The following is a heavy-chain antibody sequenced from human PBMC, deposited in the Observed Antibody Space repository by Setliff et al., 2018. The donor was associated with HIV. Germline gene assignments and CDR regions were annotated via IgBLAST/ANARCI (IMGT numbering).Heavy chain of an antibody. Sequence: SETLSLTCSVSGDSMSPYYWSWIRQSADKGLEWIGRVHPTGSTIYNPSLRSRVTMSVDTSKSQFSLKLSSVTAADTAMYYCARVFPPIRGAPFGTPPGAFDIWGQGTVVT. J-gene: IGHJ3*02. V-gene: IGHV4-4*07. D-gene: IGHD2-15*01. CDR1: GDSMSPYY. CDR3: ARVFPPIRGAPFGTPPGAFDI. CDR2: VHPTGST.